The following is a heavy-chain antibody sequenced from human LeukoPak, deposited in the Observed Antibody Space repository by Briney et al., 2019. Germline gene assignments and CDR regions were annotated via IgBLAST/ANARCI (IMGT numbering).Heavy chain of an antibody. CDR2: ISGSGGST. J-gene: IGHJ4*02. D-gene: IGHD3-22*01. Sequence: GGSLSLSCAASGFTFSTYTMSWVRQAPGKGLEWVSAISGSGGSTHYADSVKGRVTVSRDNSKSTLYLQMNSLRAEDTAVYYCAKSSYYDSSGYYREYYFDYWGQGTLVTVSS. CDR3: AKSSYYDSSGYYREYYFDY. V-gene: IGHV3-23*01. CDR1: GFTFSTYT.